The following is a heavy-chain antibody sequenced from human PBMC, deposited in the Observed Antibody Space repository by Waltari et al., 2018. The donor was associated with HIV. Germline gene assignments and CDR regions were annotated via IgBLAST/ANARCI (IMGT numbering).Heavy chain of an antibody. D-gene: IGHD6-6*01. Sequence: QVQLVESGGGVVQPGTSLTLSGAVSGFTFRQMAIHWVSRSPAKGLEWLAVFWSDGVEISYADSVKGRFTISKDSSQKTLYLHLTSLRAEDTALYYCARGYSSSRWIPLYHWGRGTLVTVSS. J-gene: IGHJ1*01. CDR3: ARGYSSSRWIPLYH. CDR1: GFTFRQMA. V-gene: IGHV3-33*01. CDR2: FWSDGVEI.